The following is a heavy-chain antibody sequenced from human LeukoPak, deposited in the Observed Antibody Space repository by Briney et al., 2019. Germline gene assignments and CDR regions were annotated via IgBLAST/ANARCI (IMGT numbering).Heavy chain of an antibody. D-gene: IGHD6-13*01. CDR2: ISSSSSYI. J-gene: IGHJ3*02. CDR1: GFTFSSYS. Sequence: GGSLRLSCAASGFTFSSYSMNWLRQAPGKGLEWVSSISSSSSYIYYAASVQGRFTICRDNAKNSLYLQMNSLRAEDTDVYSCARGEQQLTHDAFDIWGQGTMVTVSS. CDR3: ARGEQQLTHDAFDI. V-gene: IGHV3-21*01.